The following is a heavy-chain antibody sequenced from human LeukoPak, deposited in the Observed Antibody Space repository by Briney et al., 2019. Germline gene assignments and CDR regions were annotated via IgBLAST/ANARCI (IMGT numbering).Heavy chain of an antibody. V-gene: IGHV1-2*02. Sequence: ASVKVSCKASGYTFTGYYMHWVRQAPGQGLEWMGWINPNSGGTNYAQKFQGRVTMTRDTSISTAYMELSRLRSDDTAVYYCARVGRVSFEWLFEGFDYFDYWGQGTLVTVSS. CDR1: GYTFTGYY. D-gene: IGHD3-3*01. CDR2: INPNSGGT. CDR3: ARVGRVSFEWLFEGFDYFDY. J-gene: IGHJ4*02.